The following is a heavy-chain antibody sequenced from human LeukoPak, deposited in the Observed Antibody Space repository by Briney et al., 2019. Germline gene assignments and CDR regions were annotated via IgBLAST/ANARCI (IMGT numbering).Heavy chain of an antibody. D-gene: IGHD3-3*01. CDR2: INPRGGST. Sequence: ASVKVSCKASGYTFTSYYMHWVRQAPGQGLEWMGIINPRGGSTSYAQKFQGRVTMTRDTSTSTVYMELSSLRSEDKGVYYCATDGTIAGFGVVIIHAKLDYSYGMDVWGQGTPVTVSS. J-gene: IGHJ6*02. CDR3: ATDGTIAGFGVVIIHAKLDYSYGMDV. CDR1: GYTFTSYY. V-gene: IGHV1-46*01.